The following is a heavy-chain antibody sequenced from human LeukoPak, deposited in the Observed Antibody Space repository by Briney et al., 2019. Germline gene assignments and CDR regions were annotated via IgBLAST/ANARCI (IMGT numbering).Heavy chain of an antibody. Sequence: GGSLRLSCAASGFMFDTYGMSWVRQAPGKGLDWVSSISGGGGTTYYADSVRGRFIISRDNSKNTLYLQMNSLTAEDTALYYCAKVIRGTKGNTFDYWGQGTLVSVSS. CDR3: AKVIRGTKGNTFDY. V-gene: IGHV3-23*01. CDR2: ISGGGGTT. J-gene: IGHJ4*02. CDR1: GFMFDTYG. D-gene: IGHD1-26*01.